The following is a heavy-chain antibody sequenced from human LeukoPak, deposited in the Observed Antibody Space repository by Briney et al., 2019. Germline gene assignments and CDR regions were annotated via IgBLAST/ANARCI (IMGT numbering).Heavy chain of an antibody. CDR3: AKELEDGAGLDY. CDR2: ISYDGSNK. V-gene: IGHV3-30*18. CDR1: GFTFSSYG. D-gene: IGHD5-24*01. J-gene: IGHJ4*02. Sequence: GGSLRLSCAASGFTFSSYGMHWVRQAPGKGLEWVAVISYDGSNKYYADSVKGRFTISRDSSKNTLYLQMNSLRAEDTAVYYCAKELEDGAGLDYWGQGTLVSVSS.